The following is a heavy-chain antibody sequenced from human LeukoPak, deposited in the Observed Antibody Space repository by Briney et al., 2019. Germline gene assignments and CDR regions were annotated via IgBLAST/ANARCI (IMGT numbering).Heavy chain of an antibody. CDR1: GFTFSSYS. CDR3: ARDHVDTAMVTTYFDY. Sequence: KTGGSLRLSCAASGFTFSSYSMNWVRQAPGKGLEWVSSISSSSSYIYYADSVKGRFTISRDNAKNSLYLQMNSLRAEDTAVYYCARDHVDTAMVTTYFDYWGQGPLVTVSS. D-gene: IGHD5-18*01. J-gene: IGHJ4*02. V-gene: IGHV3-21*01. CDR2: ISSSSSYI.